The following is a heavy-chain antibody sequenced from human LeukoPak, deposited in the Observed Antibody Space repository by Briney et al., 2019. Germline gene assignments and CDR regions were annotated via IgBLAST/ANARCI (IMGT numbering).Heavy chain of an antibody. Sequence: SETLSLTCTVSGVSISSGGYYWRWIRQHPGKGLEWIGYIYYSGSTYYNASLKSRVTISVDTSKNQFSLKLTSVTAADTAVYYCARDRYDSYPMDVWGQGTTVTVSS. CDR1: GVSISSGGYY. V-gene: IGHV4-31*03. CDR2: IYYSGST. D-gene: IGHD3-3*01. CDR3: ARDRYDSYPMDV. J-gene: IGHJ6*02.